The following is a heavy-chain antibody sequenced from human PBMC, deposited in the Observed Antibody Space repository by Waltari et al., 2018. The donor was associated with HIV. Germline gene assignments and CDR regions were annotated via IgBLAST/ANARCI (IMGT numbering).Heavy chain of an antibody. Sequence: EVQLVESGGGLVQPGGSLRLSCAASGFTFSSYWMSWVRQAPGKGLEWVANIKQDGSEKYYVDSVKCRFTISRDNAKNSLYLQMNSLRAEDTAVYYCARGGGYSSLLNWGQGTLVTVSS. CDR1: GFTFSSYW. D-gene: IGHD6-6*01. J-gene: IGHJ4*02. CDR3: ARGGGYSSLLN. CDR2: IKQDGSEK. V-gene: IGHV3-7*01.